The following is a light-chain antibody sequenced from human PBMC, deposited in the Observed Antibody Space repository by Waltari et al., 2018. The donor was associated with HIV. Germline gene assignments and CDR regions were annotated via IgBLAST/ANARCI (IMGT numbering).Light chain of an antibody. J-gene: IGLJ3*02. V-gene: IGLV2-23*02. CDR3: CSFTGDSTWV. CDR1: SGDVGTYNL. Sequence: CPGASGDVGTYNLVSWYQQHPGKAPNLMIYEVNKRPSGVSNRFSGSKSGNTASLTISGLQAEDEAHYFCCSFTGDSTWVFGGGTKLTVL. CDR2: EVN.